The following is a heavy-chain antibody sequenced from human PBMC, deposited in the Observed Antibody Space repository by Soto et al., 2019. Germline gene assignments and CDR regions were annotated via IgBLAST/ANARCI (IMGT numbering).Heavy chain of an antibody. V-gene: IGHV3-23*01. CDR1: GFSFSNAW. CDR3: AKDRKSGSGWYWDY. J-gene: IGHJ4*02. D-gene: IGHD6-19*01. Sequence: GGSLRLSCAASGFSFSNAWINWVRQVPGKGLEWVSAISGSGTSKYDADSVKGRFSISRDNSKNTLYLQMNSLRAEDTAVYYCAKDRKSGSGWYWDYWGQGTLVTVSS. CDR2: ISGSGTSK.